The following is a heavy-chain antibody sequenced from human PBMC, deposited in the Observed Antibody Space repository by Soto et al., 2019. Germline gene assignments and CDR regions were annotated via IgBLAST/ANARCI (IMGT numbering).Heavy chain of an antibody. Sequence: SETLSLTCTVSGGSISSYYWSWIRQPPGKGLEWIGYIYYSGSTNYNPSLKSRVTISVDTSKNQFSLKLSSVTAADKEVYYCARQVTTDAFDIWGQGTMLTVS. D-gene: IGHD4-17*01. CDR1: GGSISSYY. CDR3: ARQVTTDAFDI. V-gene: IGHV4-59*08. CDR2: IYYSGST. J-gene: IGHJ3*02.